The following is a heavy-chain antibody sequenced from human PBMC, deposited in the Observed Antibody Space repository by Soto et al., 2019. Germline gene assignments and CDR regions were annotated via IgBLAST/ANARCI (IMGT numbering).Heavy chain of an antibody. CDR2: INAGNGNT. V-gene: IGHV1-3*01. J-gene: IGHJ6*02. CDR1: GYTFTSYA. Sequence: GASVKVSCKASGYTFTSYAMHWVRQAPGQRLEWMGWINAGNGNTKYSQKFQGRVTITRDTSASTAYMELSSLRSEDTAVYYCARDRYCSSTSCDRRVNTYYYYGMDVWGQGTTVTVSS. D-gene: IGHD2-2*01. CDR3: ARDRYCSSTSCDRRVNTYYYYGMDV.